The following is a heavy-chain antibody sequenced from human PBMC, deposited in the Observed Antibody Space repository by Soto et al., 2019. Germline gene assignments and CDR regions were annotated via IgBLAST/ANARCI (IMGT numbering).Heavy chain of an antibody. J-gene: IGHJ6*02. V-gene: IGHV1-18*04. D-gene: IGHD3-9*01. CDR1: GYTFTSYG. CDR2: ISAYNGNT. CDR3: ARDRYYDILTGYYSPPGMDV. Sequence: GASVKVSCKASGYTFTSYGISWVRRARGQGLEWMGWISAYNGNTNYAQKLQGRVTMTTDTSTSTAYMELRSLRSDDTAVYYCARDRYYDILTGYYSPPGMDVWGQGTTVTVSS.